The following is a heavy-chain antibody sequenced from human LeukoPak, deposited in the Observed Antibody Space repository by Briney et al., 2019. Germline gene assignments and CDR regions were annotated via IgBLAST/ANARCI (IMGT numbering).Heavy chain of an antibody. D-gene: IGHD3-10*01. CDR3: ARDYYGSGGIDY. CDR1: GFTFSSYD. V-gene: IGHV3-13*01. J-gene: IGHJ4*02. CDR2: IGTAGDT. Sequence: PGGSLRLSYAASGFTFSSYDMHWVRQATGKGLEWVSAIGTAGDTYYPGSVKGRFTISRENAKNSLYLQMNSLRAGDTAVYYCARDYYGSGGIDYWGQGTLVTVSS.